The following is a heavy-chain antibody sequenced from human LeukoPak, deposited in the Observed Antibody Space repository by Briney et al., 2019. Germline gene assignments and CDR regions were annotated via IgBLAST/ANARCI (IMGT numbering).Heavy chain of an antibody. CDR2: ISAYNGYT. Sequence: ASVKVSCKASGYTFTSYGISWVRQAPGQGLEWMGWISAYNGYTNYAQKLQGRVTMTTDTSTSTAYMELRSLRSDDTAVYYCARPSTCSSTSCPYGWFDPWGQGTLVTVSS. CDR3: ARPSTCSSTSCPYGWFDP. J-gene: IGHJ5*02. V-gene: IGHV1-18*01. D-gene: IGHD2-2*01. CDR1: GYTFTSYG.